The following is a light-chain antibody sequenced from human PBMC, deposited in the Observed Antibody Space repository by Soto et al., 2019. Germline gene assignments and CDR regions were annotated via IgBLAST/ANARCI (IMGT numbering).Light chain of an antibody. J-gene: IGLJ1*01. CDR1: SSNAGPAHA. V-gene: IGLV1-40*01. CDR2: ADN. CDR3: AAGGTARDDGLSSPFYV. Sequence: QSVLTQPPSVSGAPGQRVTISCTGASSNAGPAHAVHWYQHLPGTAPKLLIYADNNRPSGVSDRFSGSRSGTSASLAISGLRSEDEADYYCAAGGTARDDGLSSPFYVFGTGTKVTVL.